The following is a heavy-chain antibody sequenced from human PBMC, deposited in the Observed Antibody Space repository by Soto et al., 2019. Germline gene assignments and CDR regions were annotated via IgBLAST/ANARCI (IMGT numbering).Heavy chain of an antibody. Sequence: EVQLVESGGDLVKPGGSLRISCTASGFTFTNAWMTWVRQVPGKGLEWVGRIKSNADGGTTDYPAHVKGRFTISRDESRNTVYMQTNSLKTDDTAVYYCDTDLGRRSSVWFDYWGQGTLVTVSS. V-gene: IGHV3-15*01. D-gene: IGHD2-2*01. CDR1: GFTFTNAW. CDR2: IKSNADGGTT. CDR3: DTDLGRRSSVWFDY. J-gene: IGHJ4*02.